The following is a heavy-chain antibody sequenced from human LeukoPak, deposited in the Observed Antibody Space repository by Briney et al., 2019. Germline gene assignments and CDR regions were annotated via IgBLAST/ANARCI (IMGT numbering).Heavy chain of an antibody. CDR3: ARAPVGSGWVINWFDP. J-gene: IGHJ5*02. CDR2: IYHSGST. D-gene: IGHD6-19*01. CDR1: GYSISSGYY. Sequence: PSETLSLTCAVSGYSISSGYYWGWIRQPPGKGLEWIGSIYHSGSTYYNPSPKSRVTISVDTSKNQFPLKLSSVTAADTAVYYCARAPVGSGWVINWFDPWGQGTLVTDSS. V-gene: IGHV4-38-2*01.